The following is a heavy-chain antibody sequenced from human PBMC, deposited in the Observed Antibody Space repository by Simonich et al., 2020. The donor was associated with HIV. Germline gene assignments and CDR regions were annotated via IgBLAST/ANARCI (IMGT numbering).Heavy chain of an antibody. CDR2: MKSDGSNT. CDR3: ARVWGGDYSALQY. CDR1: GFTFSRNW. Sequence: EVQLVESGGGLVQPGGSLRLSCAASGFTFSRNWMHWVRQAPGKGVVWVSSMKSDGSNTNYAGSVKGRFTISRDNAKNTLYLQMNSLRAEDTAVYYCARVWGGDYSALQYWGQGTLVTVSS. J-gene: IGHJ1*01. D-gene: IGHD3-16*01. V-gene: IGHV3-74*01.